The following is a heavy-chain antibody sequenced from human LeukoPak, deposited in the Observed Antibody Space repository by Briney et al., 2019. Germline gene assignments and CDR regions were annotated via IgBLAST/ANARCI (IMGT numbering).Heavy chain of an antibody. Sequence: SETLSLTCAVYGGSFSGYYWSWIRQPPGKGLEWIGEINHSGSTNYNPSLKSRVTISVDTSKNQFSLKLSSVTAADTAVYYCARGRYYYDSSGYYYVRPHFDYWGQGTLVTVSS. CDR1: GGSFSGYY. CDR2: INHSGST. CDR3: ARGRYYYDSSGYYYVRPHFDY. J-gene: IGHJ4*02. D-gene: IGHD3-22*01. V-gene: IGHV4-34*01.